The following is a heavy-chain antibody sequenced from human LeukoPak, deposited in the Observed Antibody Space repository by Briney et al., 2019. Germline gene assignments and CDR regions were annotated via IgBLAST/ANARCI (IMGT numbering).Heavy chain of an antibody. CDR2: ISAYNGNT. CDR3: ARGRRAPERSTVTTPFDY. CDR1: GYTFTSYG. D-gene: IGHD4-17*01. V-gene: IGHV1-18*01. J-gene: IGHJ4*02. Sequence: ASVKVSCKASGYTFTSYGISWVRQAPGQGLEWMGWISAYNGNTNYAQKLQGRVTMTTDTSTSTAYMELRSLRSDDTAVYYCARGRRAPERSTVTTPFDYWGQGTLVTVSS.